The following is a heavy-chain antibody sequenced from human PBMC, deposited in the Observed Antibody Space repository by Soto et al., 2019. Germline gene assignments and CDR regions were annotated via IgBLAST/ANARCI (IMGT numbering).Heavy chain of an antibody. D-gene: IGHD6-13*01. CDR2: IYPGDSDT. CDR1: GYSFTSYW. Sequence: PGESLKISCKGSGYSFTSYWIGWVRQMPGKGLEWMGIIYPGDSDTRYSPSFQGQVTISADKSISTAYLQWSSLKASDTAMYYCARVRIAAAGTAPYFDYWGQGTLVTVSS. CDR3: ARVRIAAAGTAPYFDY. V-gene: IGHV5-51*01. J-gene: IGHJ4*02.